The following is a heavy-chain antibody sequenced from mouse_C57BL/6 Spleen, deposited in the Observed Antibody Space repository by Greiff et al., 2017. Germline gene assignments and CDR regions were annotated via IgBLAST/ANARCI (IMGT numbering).Heavy chain of an antibody. CDR3: ARSPAWFAY. V-gene: IGHV1-62-2*01. CDR2: FYPGSGSI. CDR1: GYTFTEYT. Sequence: VQLQQSGAELVKPGASVKLSCKASGYTFTEYTIHWVKQRSGQGLEWIGWFYPGSGSIKYNEKFKGKATFTADTSSNTAYMQLSSLTTEDSAIXYCARSPAWFAYWGQGTLVTVSA. J-gene: IGHJ3*01.